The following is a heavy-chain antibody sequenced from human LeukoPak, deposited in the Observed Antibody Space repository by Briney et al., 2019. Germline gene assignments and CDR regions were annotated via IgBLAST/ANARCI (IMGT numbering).Heavy chain of an antibody. V-gene: IGHV4-39*07. J-gene: IGHJ6*03. CDR2: INHSGST. CDR3: ARSNGSGTNRKRVRSYYYYYMDV. CDR1: GGSISSSSYY. D-gene: IGHD3-10*01. Sequence: KPSETLSLTCTVSGGSISSSSYYWSWIRQPPGKGLEWIGEINHSGSTNYNPSLKSRVTISVDTSKNQFSLKLSSVTAADTAVYYCARSNGSGTNRKRVRSYYYYYMDVWGKGTTVTISS.